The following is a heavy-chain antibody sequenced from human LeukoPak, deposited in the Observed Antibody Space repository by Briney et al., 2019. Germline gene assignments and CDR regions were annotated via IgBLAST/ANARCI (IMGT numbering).Heavy chain of an antibody. CDR2: IYYSGST. V-gene: IGHV4-30-4*01. D-gene: IGHD4-17*01. J-gene: IGHJ2*01. CDR3: ERVYDYGWYFDL. Sequence: SETLSLTCTVSGGSISSGDYYWSWIRQPPGKGLEWIGYIYYSGSTYYNPSLKSRVTIPVGTSKNQFSLKLSSVTAAGPAVVYCERVYDYGWYFDLWGRGTLVTASS. CDR1: GGSISSGDYY.